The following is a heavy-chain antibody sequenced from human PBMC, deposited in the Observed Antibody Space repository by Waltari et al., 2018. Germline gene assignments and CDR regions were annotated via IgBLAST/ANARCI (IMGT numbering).Heavy chain of an antibody. V-gene: IGHV4-4*07. CDR3: ARASPRLRYGDRNYDWYFDL. CDR2: IYTSGGT. CDR1: GGSISSYY. D-gene: IGHD4-17*01. Sequence: QVQLQESGPGLVKPSETLSPTCTFPGGSISSYYCTWIRQPAGKGLEWIGRIYTSGGTNYNPSLKSRVTMSVDTSKNQFSLKLSSVTAADTAVYYCARASPRLRYGDRNYDWYFDLWGRGTLVTVSS. J-gene: IGHJ2*01.